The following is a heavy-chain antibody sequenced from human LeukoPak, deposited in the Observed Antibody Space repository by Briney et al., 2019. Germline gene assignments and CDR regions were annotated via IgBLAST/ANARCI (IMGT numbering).Heavy chain of an antibody. Sequence: ASVKVSCKASGGTFSSYAISWVRQAPGQGLEWMGWISAYNGNTNYAQKLQGRVTMTTDTSTSTAYMELRRLRSDDTAVYYCARLEVVVIDYYYGMDVWGQGTTVTVSS. CDR3: ARLEVVVIDYYYGMDV. CDR2: ISAYNGNT. V-gene: IGHV1-18*01. CDR1: GGTFSSYA. D-gene: IGHD3-22*01. J-gene: IGHJ6*02.